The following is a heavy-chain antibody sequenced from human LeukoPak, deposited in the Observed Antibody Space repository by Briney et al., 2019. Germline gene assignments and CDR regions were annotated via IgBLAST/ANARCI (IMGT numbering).Heavy chain of an antibody. Sequence: PGGSLRLSCAASGVAFDSRGMHWVRQSPGKGLEWVAVIWYDGSNKDYADSVKGRFTISRDNSKNTLYLQMNSLRAEDTAVYYCARARNNYDSSSFSALDYWGQGTLVTVSS. CDR3: ARARNNYDSSSFSALDY. J-gene: IGHJ4*02. D-gene: IGHD3-22*01. CDR1: GVAFDSRG. CDR2: IWYDGSNK. V-gene: IGHV3-33*01.